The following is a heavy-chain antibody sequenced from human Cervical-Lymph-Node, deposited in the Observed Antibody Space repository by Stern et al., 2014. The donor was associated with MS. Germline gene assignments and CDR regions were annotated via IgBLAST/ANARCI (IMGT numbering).Heavy chain of an antibody. J-gene: IGHJ5*02. Sequence: VQLVESGPGLVKPSQTLSLTCTVSGGSISSSGYYWSWIRQPADKGLEWIGRIHDSGSTYYNPSLKSRVPISMATAKNQFSPNVTSVTAADTAVYYCATTRWDLFTWNWFDPWGQGTLVTVSS. V-gene: IGHV4-61*02. CDR2: IHDSGST. CDR1: GGSISSSGYY. D-gene: IGHD1-26*01. CDR3: ATTRWDLFTWNWFDP.